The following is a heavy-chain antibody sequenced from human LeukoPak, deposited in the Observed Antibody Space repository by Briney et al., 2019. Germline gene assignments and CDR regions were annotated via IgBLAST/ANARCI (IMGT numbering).Heavy chain of an antibody. CDR2: ISAYNGNT. V-gene: IGHV1-18*01. D-gene: IGHD3-10*01. Sequence: ASVKVSCKASGYTFTSYGISWVRQAPGQGREGMGWISAYNGNTNYAQKLQGRVTMTTVTSTSTAYMDLRSLRSDDTAVYYCARGGPRITMVRGAKSFDYWGQGTLVTVSS. CDR1: GYTFTSYG. J-gene: IGHJ4*02. CDR3: ARGGPRITMVRGAKSFDY.